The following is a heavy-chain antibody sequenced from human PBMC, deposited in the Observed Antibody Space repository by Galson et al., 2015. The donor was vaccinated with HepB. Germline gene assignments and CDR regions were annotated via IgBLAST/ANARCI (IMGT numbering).Heavy chain of an antibody. J-gene: IGHJ5*02. D-gene: IGHD2-15*01. V-gene: IGHV1-24*01. CDR1: GYTLTELS. Sequence: SVKVSCKVSGYTLTELSMHWVRQAPGKGLEWMGGFDPEDGETIYAQKFQGRVTMTEDTSTDTAYMELSSLRSEDTAVYYCATAGIVAIDWFDPWGQGTLVTVSS. CDR2: FDPEDGET. CDR3: ATAGIVAIDWFDP.